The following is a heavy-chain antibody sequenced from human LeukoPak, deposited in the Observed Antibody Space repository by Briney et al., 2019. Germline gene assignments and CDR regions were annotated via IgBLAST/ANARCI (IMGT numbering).Heavy chain of an antibody. CDR2: INHSGST. Sequence: PSETLSLTCAVYGGSFSGYYWSWIRQPPGKGLEWIGEINHSGSTNYNPSLKSRVTISVDTSKNQFSLKLSSVTSADTAVYYCARRSREATKNYAFDIWGQGTMVTVSS. V-gene: IGHV4-34*01. CDR3: ARRSREATKNYAFDI. CDR1: GGSFSGYY. D-gene: IGHD5-12*01. J-gene: IGHJ3*02.